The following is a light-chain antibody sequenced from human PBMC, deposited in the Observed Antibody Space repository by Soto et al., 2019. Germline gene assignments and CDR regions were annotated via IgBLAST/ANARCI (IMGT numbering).Light chain of an antibody. CDR1: QSLLHSNGYNY. Sequence: DIVLTQSPLSLPVTPGEPASISCRSSQSLLHSNGYNYLAWFLQKAGQSPQLVMYLASSRASGVPDRFSGSGSGTDFTLKISRVEAEDVGVYYCMQVLQSPFTFGGGTKVDIK. CDR2: LAS. V-gene: IGKV2-28*01. J-gene: IGKJ4*01. CDR3: MQVLQSPFT.